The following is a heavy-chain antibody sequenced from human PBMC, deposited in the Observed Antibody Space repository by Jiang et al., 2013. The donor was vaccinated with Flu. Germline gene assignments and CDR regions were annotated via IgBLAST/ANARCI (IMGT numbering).Heavy chain of an antibody. Sequence: QKFQGRVTMTEDTSTDTAYMELSSLRSEDTAVYYCATFFCDSSSWYMFDPWGQGTLVTVSS. CDR3: ATFFCDSSSWYMFDP. D-gene: IGHD6-13*01. J-gene: IGHJ5*02. V-gene: IGHV1-24*01.